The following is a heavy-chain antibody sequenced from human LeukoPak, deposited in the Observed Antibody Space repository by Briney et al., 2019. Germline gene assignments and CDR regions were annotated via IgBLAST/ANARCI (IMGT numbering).Heavy chain of an antibody. J-gene: IGHJ4*02. CDR1: GGSINSYY. CDR3: ARSPGIAVAGLNYYFDY. V-gene: IGHV4-59*01. Sequence: PSETLSLTCSVSGGSINSYYWSWIRQPPGKGLEWIAYIFYCGNTNYNPSLKSRVTISVDTFKNQFSLRLNSVTAADAAVYYCARSPGIAVAGLNYYFDYWGQGTLVTVSS. CDR2: IFYCGNT. D-gene: IGHD6-19*01.